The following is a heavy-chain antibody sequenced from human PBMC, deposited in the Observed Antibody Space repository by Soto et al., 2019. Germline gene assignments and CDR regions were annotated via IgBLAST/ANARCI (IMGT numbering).Heavy chain of an antibody. CDR3: AKARPDDYGDGGGSGLDY. J-gene: IGHJ4*02. Sequence: GGSLRLSCAASGFTFSSYAMSWVRQAPGKGLEWVSAISGSGGSTYYADSVKGRFTISRDNSKNTLYLQMNSLRAEDTAVYYWAKARPDDYGDGGGSGLDYWGQGTLVTVSS. V-gene: IGHV3-23*01. CDR2: ISGSGGST. D-gene: IGHD4-17*01. CDR1: GFTFSSYA.